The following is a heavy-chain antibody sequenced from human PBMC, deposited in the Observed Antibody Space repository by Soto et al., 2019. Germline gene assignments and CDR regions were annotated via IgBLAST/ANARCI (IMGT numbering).Heavy chain of an antibody. D-gene: IGHD3-22*01. Sequence: QVQLVESGGGVVQPGRSLRLSCAASGFTFSSYAMHWVRQAPGKGLEGVAVISFDGSNKYYADSVKGRFTISRDNFKITLYLQMNSLRAEDTAVYYCARDYYASSGYPWGAFDIWGQGTMVTVSS. V-gene: IGHV3-30-3*01. CDR1: GFTFSSYA. CDR2: ISFDGSNK. J-gene: IGHJ3*02. CDR3: ARDYYASSGYPWGAFDI.